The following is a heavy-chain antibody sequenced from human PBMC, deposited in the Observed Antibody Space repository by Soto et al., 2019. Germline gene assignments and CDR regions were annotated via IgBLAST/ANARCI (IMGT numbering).Heavy chain of an antibody. CDR1: GYGVTSYL. D-gene: IGHD1-26*01. V-gene: IGHV5-51*01. J-gene: IGHJ6*04. CDR3: ARHEATYYSFYGMDV. Sequence: PGEYQKISCKIYGYGVTSYLIAWVRQLPGKGLEWMGSIHPGESDTRYSPSFQGQVTISADRSITTAYLQWSSLKASDTAIYYCARHEATYYSFYGMDVWGKGTTVTVSS. CDR2: IHPGESDT.